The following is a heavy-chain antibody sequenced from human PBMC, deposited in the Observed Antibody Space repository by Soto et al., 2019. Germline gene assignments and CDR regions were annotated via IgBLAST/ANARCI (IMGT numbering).Heavy chain of an antibody. D-gene: IGHD3-10*01. Sequence: GESLKISCNGSGYIFTSYWISWVRQMPGKGLEWMGRIDPSDSYTNYSPSFQGHVTISADKSISTAYLQWSSLKASDTAMYYCARITPNYYGSGTDAFDIWGQGTMVTVSS. CDR3: ARITPNYYGSGTDAFDI. CDR2: IDPSDSYT. J-gene: IGHJ3*02. V-gene: IGHV5-10-1*01. CDR1: GYIFTSYW.